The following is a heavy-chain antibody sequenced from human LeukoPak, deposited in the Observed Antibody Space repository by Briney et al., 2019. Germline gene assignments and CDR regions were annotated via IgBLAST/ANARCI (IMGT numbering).Heavy chain of an antibody. CDR3: ARDRHIVVVTAIWDV. V-gene: IGHV1-69*06. J-gene: IGHJ6*04. D-gene: IGHD2-21*02. CDR1: GGTFSNYA. Sequence: GASVKVSCKASGGTFSNYAISWVRQAPGQGLEWMGGIIPIFGTANYAQKFRGRVTITADKSTRTAYMELSSLRSEDTAVYYCARDRHIVVVTAIWDVWGKGTTVTVSS. CDR2: IIPIFGTA.